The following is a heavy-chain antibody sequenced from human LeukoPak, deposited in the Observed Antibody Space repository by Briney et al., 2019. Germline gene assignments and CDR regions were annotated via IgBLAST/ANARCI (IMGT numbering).Heavy chain of an antibody. Sequence: GGSLRLSCAASGFTFSSYWMSWVRQAPGKGVEWVANIKKDGSEKYYVDSVKGRFTISRDNAKNSLYLQMNSLRAEDTAVYYCARARTLYGDYQYYFDYWGQGTLVTVSS. D-gene: IGHD4-17*01. J-gene: IGHJ4*02. CDR2: IKKDGSEK. CDR1: GFTFSSYW. CDR3: ARARTLYGDYQYYFDY. V-gene: IGHV3-7*01.